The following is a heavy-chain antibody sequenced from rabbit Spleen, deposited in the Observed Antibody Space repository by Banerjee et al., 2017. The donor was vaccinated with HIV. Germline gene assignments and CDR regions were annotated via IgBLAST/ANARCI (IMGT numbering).Heavy chain of an antibody. Sequence: QSLEESGGDLVKPGASLRLTCTASGFSFSGSGYMCWVRQAPGKGLEWIACIYNGDGSTYYASWVNGRFTISKTSSTTVTLQMTSLTGADTATYFCARGSGSAGDGHDIWGQGTLVTVS. D-gene: IGHD4-2*01. CDR1: GFSFSGSGY. V-gene: IGHV1S40*01. CDR2: IYNGDGST. CDR3: ARGSGSAGDGHDI. J-gene: IGHJ3*01.